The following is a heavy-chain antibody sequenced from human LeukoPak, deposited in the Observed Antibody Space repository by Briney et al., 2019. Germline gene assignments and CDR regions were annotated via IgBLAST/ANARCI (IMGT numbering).Heavy chain of an antibody. V-gene: IGHV3-53*01. CDR1: GFTVSSNY. Sequence: GGSLRLSCAASGFTVSSNYMIWVRQAPGKGLEWGSVIYSGGSTYYADSAKGRFTISRDNSKNTVYLQMNSLRAEDTAVYYCASPAVWGELSLRYWGQGTLVTVSS. J-gene: IGHJ4*02. CDR3: ASPAVWGELSLRY. D-gene: IGHD3-16*02. CDR2: IYSGGST.